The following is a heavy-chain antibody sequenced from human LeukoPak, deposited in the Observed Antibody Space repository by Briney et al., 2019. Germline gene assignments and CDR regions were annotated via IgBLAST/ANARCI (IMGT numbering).Heavy chain of an antibody. Sequence: SETLSLTCTVSGGSISSYYWSWIRQPAGKGLEWIGRIYTSGSTNYNPSLKSRVTMSVDTSKNQFSLKLSSVTAADTAVYYCAKDSVRFGELYYWGQGTLVTVSS. V-gene: IGHV4-4*07. J-gene: IGHJ4*02. D-gene: IGHD3-10*01. CDR2: IYTSGST. CDR1: GGSISSYY. CDR3: AKDSVRFGELYY.